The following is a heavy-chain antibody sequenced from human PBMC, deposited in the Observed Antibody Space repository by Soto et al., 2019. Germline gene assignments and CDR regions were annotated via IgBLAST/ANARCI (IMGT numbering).Heavy chain of an antibody. CDR3: AKDQHCSSTSCYDGFDY. V-gene: IGHV3-30*18. D-gene: IGHD2-2*01. Sequence: QVQLVESGGGVVQPGRSLRLSCAASGFTFSSYGMHWVRQAPGKGLEWVAVISYDGSNKYYADSVKGRFTISRDNSKNTLYPQMNSLRAEDTAVYYCAKDQHCSSTSCYDGFDYWGQGTLVTVSS. CDR1: GFTFSSYG. CDR2: ISYDGSNK. J-gene: IGHJ4*02.